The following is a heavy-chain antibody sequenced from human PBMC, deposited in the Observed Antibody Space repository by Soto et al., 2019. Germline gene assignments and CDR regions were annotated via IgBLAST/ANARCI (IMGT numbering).Heavy chain of an antibody. V-gene: IGHV1-2*04. CDR1: GYTFIGYY. CDR2: INPSTGGA. Sequence: QVQLVQSGAEVKKPGASVNISCKASGYTFIGYYMNWVRQAPGQGLEWMGWINPSTGGAHSAQKFQGWVTMTSDRSSSTAYVELRGLKSDDSAVYYCARASGRDYYYGMGVWGQGTRVIVSS. CDR3: ARASGRDYYYGMGV. J-gene: IGHJ6*02.